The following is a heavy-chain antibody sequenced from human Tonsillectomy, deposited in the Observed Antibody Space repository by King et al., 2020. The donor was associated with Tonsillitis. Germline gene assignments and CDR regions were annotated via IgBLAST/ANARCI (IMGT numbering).Heavy chain of an antibody. J-gene: IGHJ6*02. CDR1: GFTFSSYW. V-gene: IGHV3-7*01. Sequence: VQLVESGGGLVQPGGSLRLSCAASGFTFSSYWMSWVRQAPGKGLEWVANIKQDGSEKYYVDSVKGRFTISRDNAKNSLYLQMNSLRDEDTAVYYCARDCSSTSCYLGMDVWGQGTTVTVSS. CDR2: IKQDGSEK. CDR3: ARDCSSTSCYLGMDV. D-gene: IGHD2-2*01.